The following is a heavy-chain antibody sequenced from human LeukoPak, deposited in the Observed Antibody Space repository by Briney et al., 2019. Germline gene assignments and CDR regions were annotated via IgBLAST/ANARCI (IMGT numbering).Heavy chain of an antibody. J-gene: IGHJ4*02. V-gene: IGHV3-15*01. CDR1: RFTFTNVL. CDR3: PTDLKVNYGDYGEFDY. D-gene: IGHD4-17*01. CDR2: IKGKTDGGTP. Sequence: RGSPRLSCAVSRFTFTNVLVSRGGRAASHGLEWVGGIKGKTDGGTPDYAAPVKGRFTISRDDSTHTLYLQMNSLKAEDTAVYYCPTDLKVNYGDYGEFDYWGQGTLVTVSS.